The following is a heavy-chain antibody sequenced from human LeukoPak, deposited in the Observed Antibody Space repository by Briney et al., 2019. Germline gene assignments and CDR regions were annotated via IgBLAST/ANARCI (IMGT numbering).Heavy chain of an antibody. Sequence: SETLSLTCTVSGYPISSGYFWGWIRQPPGKGLEYIGSIFHSGYTFYDPSLKSRLTLSVDTSKNQFSLRLSSVTAADTAVYYCARGNYYDSSGYTYWGQGTLVTVSS. J-gene: IGHJ4*02. CDR2: IFHSGYT. D-gene: IGHD3-22*01. V-gene: IGHV4-38-2*02. CDR1: GYPISSGYF. CDR3: ARGNYYDSSGYTY.